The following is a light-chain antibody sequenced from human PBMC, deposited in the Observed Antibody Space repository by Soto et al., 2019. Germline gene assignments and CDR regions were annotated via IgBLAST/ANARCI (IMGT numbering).Light chain of an antibody. CDR1: RTVSNR. CDR3: QQYNNWPRT. J-gene: IGKJ4*01. V-gene: IGKV3-15*01. CDR2: GVS. Sequence: EILMTQSPGTLSVSPGERVTLSCRASRTVSNRLAWYQHKPGQAPRLLISGVSTGATGVPPRFSGSGSGTEFTLTISSLQSEDFAVYYCQQYNNWPRTFGGGTKVDIK.